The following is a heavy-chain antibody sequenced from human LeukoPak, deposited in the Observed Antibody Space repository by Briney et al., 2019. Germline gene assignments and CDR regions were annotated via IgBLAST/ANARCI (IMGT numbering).Heavy chain of an antibody. CDR3: AKGINGGNYLDY. CDR1: GFIFSTHA. D-gene: IGHD4-23*01. CDR2: IRSDGSSK. V-gene: IGHV3-30*02. Sequence: GGSLRLSCAASGFIFSTHAIHWVRQAPGKGLEWVACIRSDGSSKYYADSVQGRFTISRDNSKNTVYVQMNSLRREDTAVYYCAKGINGGNYLDYWGQGTLVIVSS. J-gene: IGHJ4*02.